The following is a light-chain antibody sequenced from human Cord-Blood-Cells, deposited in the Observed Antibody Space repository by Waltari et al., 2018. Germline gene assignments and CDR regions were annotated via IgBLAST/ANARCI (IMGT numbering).Light chain of an antibody. J-gene: IGKJ1*01. CDR1: QGIRND. V-gene: IGKV1-6*01. CDR3: LQDYNYPRT. CDR2: AAS. Sequence: AIQMTQSPSSLSASVGDRVTITCRASQGIRNDLGWYQQKPGKAPKLLIYAASSLQSGVPSKVSGSGSGTDFPLTISSLQPEDFATYYCLQDYNYPRTFGQGTKVEIK.